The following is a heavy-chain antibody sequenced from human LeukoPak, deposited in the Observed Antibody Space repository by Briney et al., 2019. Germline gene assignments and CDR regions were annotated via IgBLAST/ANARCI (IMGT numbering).Heavy chain of an antibody. Sequence: GGSVRLFCAASGFTFSSYAMSWVRQSPGKGLEWVSAISGSGGSTYYADSVKGRFTISRDNSKNTLYLQMNSLRAEDTAVYYCAKARGYSYGYLVDYWGQGTLVTVSS. V-gene: IGHV3-23*01. CDR3: AKARGYSYGYLVDY. CDR2: ISGSGGST. J-gene: IGHJ4*02. D-gene: IGHD5-18*01. CDR1: GFTFSSYA.